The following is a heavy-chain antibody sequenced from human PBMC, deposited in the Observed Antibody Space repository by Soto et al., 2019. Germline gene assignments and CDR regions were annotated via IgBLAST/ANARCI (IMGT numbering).Heavy chain of an antibody. CDR3: AREHGLLRLFVHYYGMDV. J-gene: IGHJ6*02. CDR2: IWYDGSNK. CDR1: GFTFSSYG. D-gene: IGHD3-22*01. Sequence: QVQLVESGGGVVQPGRSLRLSCAASGFTFSSYGMHWVRQAPGKGLEWVAVIWYDGSNKYYADSVKGRFTISRDNSKNTLYLQMNSRRAEDTAVYYCAREHGLLRLFVHYYGMDVWDQGTTVTVSS. V-gene: IGHV3-33*01.